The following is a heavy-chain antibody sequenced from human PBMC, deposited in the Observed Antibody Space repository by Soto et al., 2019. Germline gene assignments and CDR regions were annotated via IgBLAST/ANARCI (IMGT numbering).Heavy chain of an antibody. CDR1: GFTFSTFA. CDR2: ISNDGITK. J-gene: IGHJ4*02. V-gene: IGHV3-30*03. Sequence: QVQLVESGGGVVQPGRSLRLSCAASGFTFSTFAMHWVRQAPGKGLEWVALISNDGITKYYAESMKGRFTISRDNSKNPLYQDMDSLKSEDTAVYYAYSSGWWGQGTRVTVSS. D-gene: IGHD6-19*01. CDR3: YSSGW.